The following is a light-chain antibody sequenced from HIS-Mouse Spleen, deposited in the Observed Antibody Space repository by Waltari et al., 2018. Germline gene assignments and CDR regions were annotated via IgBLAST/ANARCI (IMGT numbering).Light chain of an antibody. CDR2: WAS. V-gene: IGKV4-1*01. J-gene: IGKJ4*01. CDR1: QSVLYSSNNKNY. CDR3: QQYYSTPT. Sequence: DIVMTQSPDSLAVSLGERATINCKSSQSVLYSSNNKNYLAWYQQKPGQPPKLLIYWASTRESGVPDRFSGSGSGTDFYLTISSLQAEDVAVYYCQQYYSTPTFGGGTKVEIK.